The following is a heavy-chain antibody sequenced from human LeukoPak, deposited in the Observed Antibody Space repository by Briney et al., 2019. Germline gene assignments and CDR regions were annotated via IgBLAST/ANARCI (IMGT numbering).Heavy chain of an antibody. CDR3: ARYSGYEGGHYYYGMDV. Sequence: GASLKISCKGSGYSFTSYWIGWVRQMPGKGLEWMGIIYPGDSDTRYSPSFQGQVTISADKSISTGYLQWSSLKASDTAMYYCARYSGYEGGHYYYGMDVWGQGTTVTVSS. CDR2: IYPGDSDT. CDR1: GYSFTSYW. J-gene: IGHJ6*02. D-gene: IGHD5-12*01. V-gene: IGHV5-51*01.